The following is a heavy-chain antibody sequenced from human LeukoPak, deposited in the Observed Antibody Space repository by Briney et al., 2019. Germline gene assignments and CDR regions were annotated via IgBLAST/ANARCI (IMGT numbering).Heavy chain of an antibody. CDR3: ARPPAATGWCDP. D-gene: IGHD6-13*01. CDR1: GGSISSYY. CDR2: IYYSGST. J-gene: IGHJ5*02. V-gene: IGHV4-59*08. Sequence: SETLSLTCTVSGGSISSYYWSWLRQPPGKGLEWIGYIYYSGSTNYNPSLKSRVTISVDTSKNQFSLKLSSVTAADTAVYYCARPPAATGWCDPWGQGTLVTVSS.